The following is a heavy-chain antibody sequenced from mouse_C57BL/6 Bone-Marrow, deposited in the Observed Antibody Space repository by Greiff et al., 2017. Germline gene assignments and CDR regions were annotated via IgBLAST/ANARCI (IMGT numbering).Heavy chain of an antibody. CDR3: AREADYAMDY. D-gene: IGHD3-2*02. CDR2: IDPSDSET. J-gene: IGHJ4*01. CDR1: GYTFTSYW. Sequence: QVQLQQPGAELVRPGSSVKLSCKASGYTFTSYWMHWVKQRPIQGLEWIGNIDPSDSETHYNQKFKDKATLTVDKSSSTAYMQLSSLTSEDSAVYYGAREADYAMDYWGQGTSVTVSS. V-gene: IGHV1-52*01.